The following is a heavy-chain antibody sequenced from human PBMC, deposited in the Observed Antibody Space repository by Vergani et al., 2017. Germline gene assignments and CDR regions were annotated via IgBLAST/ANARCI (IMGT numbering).Heavy chain of an antibody. Sequence: EVQLLESGGGLVQPGESLKISCKGSGYSFTSYWIGWVRQRPGKGLEWMGIIYPGDSDTRYSPSFQGQVTISADTSISTAYLQWSSLKASDTAMYYCARLDGGGDPLSYWGQGTLVTVSS. J-gene: IGHJ4*02. V-gene: IGHV5-51*01. CDR2: IYPGDSDT. CDR1: GYSFTSYW. D-gene: IGHD2-21*02. CDR3: ARLDGGGDPLSY.